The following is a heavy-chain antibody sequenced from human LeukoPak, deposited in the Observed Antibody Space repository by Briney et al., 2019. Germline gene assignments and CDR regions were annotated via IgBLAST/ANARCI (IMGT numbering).Heavy chain of an antibody. J-gene: IGHJ6*03. D-gene: IGHD2-15*01. V-gene: IGHV4-59*01. CDR2: IYYSGST. Sequence: PSETLSLTCTVSGGSISSYYWSWIRQPPGKGLERIGYIYYSGSTNYNPSLKSRVTISVDTSKNQFSLKLSSVTAADTAVYYCARASRRCSGGSCYSGYYYYYMDVWGKGTTVTVSS. CDR1: GGSISSYY. CDR3: ARASRRCSGGSCYSGYYYYYMDV.